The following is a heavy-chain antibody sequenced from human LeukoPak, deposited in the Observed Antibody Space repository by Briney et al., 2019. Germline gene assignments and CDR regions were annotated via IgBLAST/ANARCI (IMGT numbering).Heavy chain of an antibody. CDR2: INSDGSST. Sequence: GGSLRLSCAASGFTFSNSWMHWVRQAPGKGLVWISRINSDGSSTRYADSVKGRFTISRDNAKNTLYLQMNSLRADDTAVYYCVRNYDSSAYPDAFDIWGQGTMVTVSS. CDR3: VRNYDSSAYPDAFDI. J-gene: IGHJ3*02. D-gene: IGHD3-22*01. V-gene: IGHV3-74*01. CDR1: GFTFSNSW.